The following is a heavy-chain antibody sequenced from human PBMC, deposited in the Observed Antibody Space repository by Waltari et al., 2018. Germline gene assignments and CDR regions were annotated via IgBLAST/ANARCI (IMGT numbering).Heavy chain of an antibody. CDR2: IDPRGGGT. V-gene: IGHV1-46*01. Sequence: QVQLVQSGAEVKKPGASVKVSCKASGYSFTRFYIHWVRQAPGQGLEGMGVIDPRGGGTTYAERFQGRVSMTRDTSTSTVHMDLISLTSEDAAVYYCATYGSGRYAHFDHWGQGTLVTVSS. D-gene: IGHD3-10*01. J-gene: IGHJ4*02. CDR3: ATYGSGRYAHFDH. CDR1: GYSFTRFY.